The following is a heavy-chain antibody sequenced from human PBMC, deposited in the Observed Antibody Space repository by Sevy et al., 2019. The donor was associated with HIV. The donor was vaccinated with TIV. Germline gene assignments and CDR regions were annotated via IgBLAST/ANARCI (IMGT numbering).Heavy chain of an antibody. CDR2: LSFGCGEI. J-gene: IGHJ4*02. D-gene: IGHD3-22*01. CDR3: ATGKVNYYDTSFARV. V-gene: IGHV3-23*01. CDR1: GFTFSKYS. Sequence: GGSLRLSCAASGFTFSKYSMSWVRQPPGKGLEWVSTLSFGCGEINYADSVKGRFTISRDNSKSSVYLQMNSLRAEDTAVYYCATGKVNYYDTSFARVWGQGTLVTVSS.